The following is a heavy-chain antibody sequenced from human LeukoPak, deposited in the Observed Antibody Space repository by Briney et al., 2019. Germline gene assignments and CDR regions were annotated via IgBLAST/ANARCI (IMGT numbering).Heavy chain of an antibody. D-gene: IGHD4-17*01. CDR2: IFHSGST. CDR3: ARRPATVASPLDY. CDR1: GVSISSSNW. V-gene: IGHV4-4*02. Sequence: SGTLSLTCAVSGVSISSSNWWSWVRQPPGKGLEWIGEIFHSGSTNHNPSLKSRVTISVDKSKNQFSLNMSSVTAADTAVYYCARRPATVASPLDYWGQGTLVTVSS. J-gene: IGHJ4*02.